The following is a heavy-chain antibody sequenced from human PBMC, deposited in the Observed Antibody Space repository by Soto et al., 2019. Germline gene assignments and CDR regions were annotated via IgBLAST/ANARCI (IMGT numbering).Heavy chain of an antibody. CDR1: GYTFTSYD. D-gene: IGHD2-15*01. J-gene: IGHJ6*03. V-gene: IGHV1-8*01. Sequence: GAPVKVSCKASGYTFTSYDINWVRQATGQGLEWMGWMNPNSGNTGYAQKFQGRVTMTRNTSISTAYMELSSLRSEDTAVYYCARALPAVAATRGANYYMDVWGKGTTVTVS. CDR2: MNPNSGNT. CDR3: ARALPAVAATRGANYYMDV.